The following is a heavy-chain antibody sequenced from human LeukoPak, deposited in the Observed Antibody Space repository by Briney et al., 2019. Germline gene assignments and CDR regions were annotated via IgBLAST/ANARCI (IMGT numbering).Heavy chain of an antibody. J-gene: IGHJ5*02. V-gene: IGHV1-8*01. CDR2: MNPNSGNT. Sequence: HGASVKVSCKASGYTFTSYDIYWVRQATGQGLEWMGWMNPNSGNTGYAQKFQGRVTMTRNTSISTAYMELSSLRSEDTAVYYCARQDRGYSYGPNWFDPWGQGTLVTVSS. CDR1: GYTFTSYD. CDR3: ARQDRGYSYGPNWFDP. D-gene: IGHD5-18*01.